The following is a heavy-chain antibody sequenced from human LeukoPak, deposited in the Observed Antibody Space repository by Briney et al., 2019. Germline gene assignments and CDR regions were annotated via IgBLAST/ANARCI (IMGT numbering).Heavy chain of an antibody. Sequence: GGSLRLSCTASGYTFTSYSMNWVRQAPGKGLEWVSSISSSSSYIYYADSVKGRFTISRDNAKNSLYLQMNNLRAEDTAVYYCARVEGRDGYNYGYWGQGTLVTVSS. CDR1: GYTFTSYS. CDR3: ARVEGRDGYNYGY. CDR2: ISSSSSYI. J-gene: IGHJ4*02. D-gene: IGHD5-24*01. V-gene: IGHV3-21*01.